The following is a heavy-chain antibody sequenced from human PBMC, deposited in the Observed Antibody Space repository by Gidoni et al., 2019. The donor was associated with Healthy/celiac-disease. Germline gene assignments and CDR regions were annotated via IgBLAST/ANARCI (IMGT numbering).Heavy chain of an antibody. Sequence: EVQRLGSVGGLVQPGGSVRLSYAEAGFTFSIDAMSWVRQAPGKVLELVSAFSGRGGSTYYADSVKGRFTISRDNSKNTLYLHMNSLRAEDTAVYYCAKFEYWHDFWGQGTLVTVSS. CDR3: AKFEYWHDF. CDR1: GFTFSIDA. CDR2: FSGRGGST. J-gene: IGHJ4*02. V-gene: IGHV3-23*01. D-gene: IGHD2-8*02.